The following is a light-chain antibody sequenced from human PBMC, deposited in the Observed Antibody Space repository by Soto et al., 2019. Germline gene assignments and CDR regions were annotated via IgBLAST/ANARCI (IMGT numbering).Light chain of an antibody. J-gene: IGLJ3*02. CDR1: NSNIGRYS. V-gene: IGLV1-44*01. CDR3: AAWDDNLNGPL. CDR2: SDD. Sequence: QSVLTQPPSLSGTPGQRVTISCPGSNSNIGRYSVNWYQHFPGTAPKILIYSDDERPSGVPDRFSGSKSGTSASLAISGHQSEDEAEYYCAAWDDNLNGPLFGGGTQLTVL.